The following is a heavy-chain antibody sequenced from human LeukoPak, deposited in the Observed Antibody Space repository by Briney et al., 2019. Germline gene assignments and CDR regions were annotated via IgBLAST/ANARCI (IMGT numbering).Heavy chain of an antibody. V-gene: IGHV4-38-2*02. Sequence: SETLSLTCAVSGYSISTAYFWGWSRRPPGRGLEGSGCIYRTGSTYYNPSLETRVTISVDTSRNQFSLKLRSVTAADTAVYYCAREGKGSGWSNNIQNWGQGTLVTVSS. D-gene: IGHD6-19*01. CDR1: GYSISTAYF. J-gene: IGHJ1*01. CDR3: AREGKGSGWSNNIQN. CDR2: IYRTGST.